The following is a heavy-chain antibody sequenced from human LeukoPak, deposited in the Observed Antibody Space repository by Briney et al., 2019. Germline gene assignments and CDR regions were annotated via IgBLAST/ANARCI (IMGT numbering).Heavy chain of an antibody. V-gene: IGHV6-1*01. CDR3: ARSPPRGSGSYFGFGY. J-gene: IGHJ4*02. CDR1: GDSVSSNSAA. Sequence: PSQTLSLTCAISGDSVSSNSAAWNWIRQSPSRGLEWLVRTYYRPKWYNDYAVSVKSRITINPDTSKNQFSLQLNSVTPEDTAVYYCARSPPRGSGSYFGFGYWGQGTLVTVSS. D-gene: IGHD1-26*01. CDR2: TYYRPKWYN.